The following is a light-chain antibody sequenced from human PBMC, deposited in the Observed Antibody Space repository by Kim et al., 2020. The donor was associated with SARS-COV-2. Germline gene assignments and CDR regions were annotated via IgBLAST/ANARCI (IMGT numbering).Light chain of an antibody. CDR1: KFGVKY. V-gene: IGLV3-1*01. J-gene: IGLJ3*02. CDR2: QNY. CDR3: QAWDFNRV. Sequence: VSGSPGQTATFTCSGDKFGVKYICWYQQKSGQSPVLVIYQNYKRPSGIPERSSGSNSGNTATLTISGTQAMDEADYSCQAWDFNRVFGRGTQLTVL.